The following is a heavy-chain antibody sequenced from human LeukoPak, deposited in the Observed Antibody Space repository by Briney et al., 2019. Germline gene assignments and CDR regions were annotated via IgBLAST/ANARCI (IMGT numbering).Heavy chain of an antibody. CDR1: GFTFSDFN. CDR3: ARRVVGAMPFDY. V-gene: IGHV3-48*02. Sequence: GGSLRLSCAASGFTFSDFNMNWVRQAPGKGLEWISYITTTSDAVYYADSVKGRLTISRDNAKNSLYLQMNSLGDEDTAVYYCARRVVGAMPFDYWGQGTLVTVSS. D-gene: IGHD1-26*01. J-gene: IGHJ4*02. CDR2: ITTTSDAV.